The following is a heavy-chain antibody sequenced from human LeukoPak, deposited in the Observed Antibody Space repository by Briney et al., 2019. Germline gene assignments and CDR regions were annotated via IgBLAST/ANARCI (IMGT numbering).Heavy chain of an antibody. CDR2: ISGSGGST. CDR3: ARDPDDNGGNY. V-gene: IGHV3-23*01. Sequence: GGSLRLSCAASGFTFSSYAMSWVRQAPGKGLEWVSAISGSGGSTYYADSVKGRFTISRDNSKNTLYLQMNSLRAEDTAVYYCARDPDDNGGNYWGQGTLVTVSS. J-gene: IGHJ4*02. D-gene: IGHD3-16*01. CDR1: GFTFSSYA.